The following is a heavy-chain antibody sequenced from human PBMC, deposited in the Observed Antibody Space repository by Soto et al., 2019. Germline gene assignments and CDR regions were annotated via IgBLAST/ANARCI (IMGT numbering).Heavy chain of an antibody. V-gene: IGHV4-39*01. CDR3: ARQMTTVTTIDY. Sequence: SETLSLTCTVSGGSISSSSYYWGWIRQPPGKGLEWIGSIYYSGSTHYNPSLKSRVTISVDTSKNQFSLKLSSVTAADTAVYYCARQMTTVTTIDYWGQGTLVTVSS. J-gene: IGHJ4*02. CDR1: GGSISSSSYY. CDR2: IYYSGST. D-gene: IGHD4-17*01.